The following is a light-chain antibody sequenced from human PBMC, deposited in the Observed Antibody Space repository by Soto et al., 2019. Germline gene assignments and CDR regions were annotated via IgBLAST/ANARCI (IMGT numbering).Light chain of an antibody. Sequence: QPVLTQPPSVSGAPGQRVTISCTGSSSNIGAGYDVHWYQQLPGTAPKLLIYGNSNRPSGVPDRFSGSKSGTSASLAITGLQAEDEADYYCRSYDSSLSGSVLGTGTKLTVL. CDR1: SSNIGAGYD. V-gene: IGLV1-40*01. CDR3: RSYDSSLSGSV. J-gene: IGLJ1*01. CDR2: GNS.